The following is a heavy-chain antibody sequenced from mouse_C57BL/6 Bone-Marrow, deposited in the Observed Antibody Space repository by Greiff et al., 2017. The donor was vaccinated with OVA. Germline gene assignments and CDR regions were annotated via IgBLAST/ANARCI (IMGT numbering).Heavy chain of an antibody. CDR2: IDPSDSYT. Sequence: VKLQQPGAELVMPGASVKLSCKASGYTFTSYWMHWVKQRPGQGLEWIGEIDPSDSYTNYNQKFKGKSTLTVDKSSSTAYMQLSSLTSEDSAVYYCARGYYGSSPWFAYWGQGTLVTVSA. D-gene: IGHD1-1*01. CDR1: GYTFTSYW. J-gene: IGHJ3*01. V-gene: IGHV1-69*01. CDR3: ARGYYGSSPWFAY.